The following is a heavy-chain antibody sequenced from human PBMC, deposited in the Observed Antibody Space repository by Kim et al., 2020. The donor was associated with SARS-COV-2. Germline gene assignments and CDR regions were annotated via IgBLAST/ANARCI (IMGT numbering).Heavy chain of an antibody. J-gene: IGHJ5*02. CDR1: NGSFSDDY. CDR3: ARALPLNSGWYYAP. D-gene: IGHD6-13*01. CDR2: VHYSGTK. V-gene: IGHV4-34*01. Sequence: SETLSLTCAVYNGSFSDDYWSWIRQLPGKGLEWLGEVHYSGTKNYNPSLKSRVTMSVDTSKNQFSLKLSSVTAADTAMYYCARALPLNSGWYYAPWGQGTLVTVSS.